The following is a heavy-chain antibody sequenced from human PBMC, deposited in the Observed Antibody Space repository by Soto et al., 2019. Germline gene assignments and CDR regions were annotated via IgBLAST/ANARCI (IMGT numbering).Heavy chain of an antibody. CDR1: GFTFSSYW. Sequence: EVQLVESGGGLVQPGGSLRLSCAASGFTFSSYWMHWVRQAPGKGLVWVSRINIDGSSTSYADSVKGRFPISRDNAKNTLYLQMNSLIAEDTAVYYCARDGYASSGEYSPDLQYAFDICGQGTMVTVSS. V-gene: IGHV3-74*01. CDR2: INIDGSST. J-gene: IGHJ3*02. D-gene: IGHD3-22*01. CDR3: ARDGYASSGEYSPDLQYAFDI.